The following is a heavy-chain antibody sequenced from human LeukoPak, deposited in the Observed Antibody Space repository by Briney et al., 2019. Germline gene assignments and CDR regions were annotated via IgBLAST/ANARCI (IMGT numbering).Heavy chain of an antibody. Sequence: GGSLRLSCAASGFTFSSYSMNWVRQAPGKGLEWVSSISSSSSYIYYADSVKGRFTISRDNAKNSLYLQMNSLRAGDTAVYYCARSPLDSSSWTRGRYYYYMDVWGKGTTVTVSS. CDR3: ARSPLDSSSWTRGRYYYYMDV. J-gene: IGHJ6*03. V-gene: IGHV3-21*01. D-gene: IGHD6-13*01. CDR2: ISSSSSYI. CDR1: GFTFSSYS.